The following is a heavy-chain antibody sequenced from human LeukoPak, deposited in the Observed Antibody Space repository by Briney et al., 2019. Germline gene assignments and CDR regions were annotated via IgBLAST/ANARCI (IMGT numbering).Heavy chain of an antibody. CDR1: GGSISSYY. CDR3: ARGTSTYYYDSSGYYAYYYYYYMDV. D-gene: IGHD3-22*01. V-gene: IGHV4-59*01. J-gene: IGHJ6*03. Sequence: SETLSLTCTVSGGSISSYYWSWIRQHPGKGLEWSGYIYYSGSTNYNPSLKSRVTISVDTSKNQFSLKLSSVTAADTAVYYCARGTSTYYYDSSGYYAYYYYYYMDVWGKGTTVTISS. CDR2: IYYSGST.